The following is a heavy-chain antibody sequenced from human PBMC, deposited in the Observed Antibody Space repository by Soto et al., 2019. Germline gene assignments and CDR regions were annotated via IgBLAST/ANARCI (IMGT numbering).Heavy chain of an antibody. J-gene: IGHJ6*02. CDR2: FDPEDGET. CDR1: GYTLTELS. D-gene: IGHD2-2*01. Sequence: GASVKVSCKVSGYTLTELSMHWVRQAPGKGLEWMGGFDPEDGETIYAQKFQGRVTMTEDTSTDTAYMELSSLRSEDTAVYYCATNRRWDQLLGGYYYYGMDVWGQGTTVTVSS. CDR3: ATNRRWDQLLGGYYYYGMDV. V-gene: IGHV1-24*01.